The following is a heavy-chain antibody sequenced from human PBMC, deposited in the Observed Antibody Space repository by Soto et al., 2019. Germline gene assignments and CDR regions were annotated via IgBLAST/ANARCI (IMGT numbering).Heavy chain of an antibody. D-gene: IGHD3-3*02. CDR1: GYKFGSAW. V-gene: IGHV5-51*01. Sequence: EVQLVQSGADIKKPGESLKISCKGVGYKFGSAWIGWVRQMPGKGLEWIGIIKPGTPDIRYSPSLRGHVTISADEGLSTAYLQWSSLKASDTAMYYCARQLSHICDLWGQGTLVTVSS. CDR3: ARQLSHICDL. CDR2: IKPGTPDI. J-gene: IGHJ4*02.